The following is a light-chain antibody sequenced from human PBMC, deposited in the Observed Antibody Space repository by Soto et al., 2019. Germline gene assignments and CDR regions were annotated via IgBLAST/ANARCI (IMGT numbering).Light chain of an antibody. J-gene: IGKJ2*01. Sequence: DIQMTQSPSTLSASIGDRVTLTCRASQSLTGHLAWYQQKPGRAPKLLIYDVSTVASGVPSRFSGSESGTDFTLTISSLRPDDFATFYCQQYKVYPYTFGQGTRLDI. CDR3: QQYKVYPYT. V-gene: IGKV1-5*01. CDR2: DVS. CDR1: QSLTGH.